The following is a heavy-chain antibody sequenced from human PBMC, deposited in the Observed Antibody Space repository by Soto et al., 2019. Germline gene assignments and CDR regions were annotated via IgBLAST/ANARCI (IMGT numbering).Heavy chain of an antibody. D-gene: IGHD3-3*01. CDR1: GFTFSSYG. CDR3: AKDRQAKYYDFWSGYSPVDY. CDR2: ISYDGSNK. J-gene: IGHJ4*02. V-gene: IGHV3-30*18. Sequence: GGSLRLSCAASGFTFSSYGMHWVRQAPGKGLEWVAVISYDGSNKYYADSVKGRFTISRDNSKNTLYLQMNSLRAEDTAVYYFAKDRQAKYYDFWSGYSPVDYWGQGTLVTVSS.